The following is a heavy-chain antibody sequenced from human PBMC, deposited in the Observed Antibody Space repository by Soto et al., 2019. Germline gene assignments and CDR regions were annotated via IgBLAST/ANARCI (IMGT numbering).Heavy chain of an antibody. CDR3: ASGVEMATITPGDY. CDR2: IIPILGIA. J-gene: IGHJ4*02. CDR1: GGTFSSYT. Sequence: QVQLVQSGAEVKKPGSSVKVSCKASGGTFSSYTISWVRQAPGQGLEWMGRIIPILGIANYAQKFQGRVTITADKSXSTAYMELSSLRSEDTAVYYCASGVEMATITPGDYWGQGTLVTVSS. V-gene: IGHV1-69*02. D-gene: IGHD5-12*01.